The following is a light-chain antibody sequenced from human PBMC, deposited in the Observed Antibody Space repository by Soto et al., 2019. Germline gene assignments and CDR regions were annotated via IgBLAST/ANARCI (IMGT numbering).Light chain of an antibody. CDR1: SSNIGNNY. V-gene: IGLV1-51*01. Sequence: QSVLTQPPSVSAAPGQKVTISCSGSSSNIGNNYVSWYQQLPGTAPKLLIYDNNKRPSGIPDRFSGSRSGTSATLGITGLQNGDEADYYCGTWDSSLNTYVVFGGGTKLNVL. J-gene: IGLJ2*01. CDR2: DNN. CDR3: GTWDSSLNTYVV.